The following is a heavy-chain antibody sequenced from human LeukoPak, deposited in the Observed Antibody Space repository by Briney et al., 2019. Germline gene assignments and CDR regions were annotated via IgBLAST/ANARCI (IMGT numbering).Heavy chain of an antibody. CDR3: ARHRYQPWGIIFDY. D-gene: IGHD2-2*01. J-gene: IGHJ4*02. CDR1: GGSISSGGYY. CDR2: IYHSGST. V-gene: IGHV4-30-2*01. Sequence: PSETLSLTCTVSGGSISSGGYYWSWIRQPPGKGLEWIGYIYHSGSTYYNPSLKSRVTISVDRSKNQFSLKLSSVTAADTAVYYCARHRYQPWGIIFDYWGQGTLVTVSS.